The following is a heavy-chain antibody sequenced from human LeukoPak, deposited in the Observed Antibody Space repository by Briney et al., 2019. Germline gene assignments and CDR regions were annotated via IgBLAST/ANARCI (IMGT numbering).Heavy chain of an antibody. CDR1: GYTLTELS. V-gene: IGHV1-24*01. J-gene: IGHJ4*02. CDR2: FDPEDGET. Sequence: ASVEVSCKVSGYTLTELSMHWVRQAPGKGLEWMGGFDPEDGETIYAQKFQGRVTMTEDTSTDTAYMELSSLRSEDTVVYYCATLVAGTFDYWGQGTLVTVSS. CDR3: ATLVAGTFDY. D-gene: IGHD6-19*01.